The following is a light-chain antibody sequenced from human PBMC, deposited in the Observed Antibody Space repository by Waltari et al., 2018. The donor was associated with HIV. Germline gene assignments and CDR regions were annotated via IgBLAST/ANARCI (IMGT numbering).Light chain of an antibody. CDR2: EVS. CDR3: TSYTSSSTYV. V-gene: IGLV2-14*01. CDR1: SSDVGGYNY. Sequence: QSALTQPASVSGSPGQSITISCTGTSSDVGGYNYVSWYQQTPGKAPKLMIYEVSMRPSGVSNRFSGSKSGNTASLTISGLQAEDEADYYCTSYTSSSTYVFGTGTKVTVL. J-gene: IGLJ1*01.